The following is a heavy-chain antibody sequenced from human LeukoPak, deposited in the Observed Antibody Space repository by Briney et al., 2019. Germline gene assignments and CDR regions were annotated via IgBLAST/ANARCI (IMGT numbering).Heavy chain of an antibody. V-gene: IGHV3-30*03. CDR3: ARSGPPIAARSYWFDP. CDR2: ISYDGSNK. J-gene: IGHJ5*02. Sequence: GGSLRLSCAASGFTFSSYEMNWVRQAPGKGLEWVAVISYDGSNKYYADSVKGRFTISRDNAKNSLYLQMNSLRAEDTAVYYCARSGPPIAARSYWFDPWGQGTLVTVSS. CDR1: GFTFSSYE. D-gene: IGHD6-6*01.